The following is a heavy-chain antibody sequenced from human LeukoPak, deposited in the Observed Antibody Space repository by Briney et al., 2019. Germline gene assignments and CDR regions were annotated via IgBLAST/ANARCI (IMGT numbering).Heavy chain of an antibody. Sequence: PSETLSLTCAVYGGSFSGYYWSWIRQPPGKGLEWIGEINHSGSTNYNPSLKSRVTISVDTSKNQFSLKLSSVTAADTAVYYCARGFVDTAMVTALYYYYYYGMDDWGQGTTVTVSS. CDR3: ARGFVDTAMVTALYYYYYYGMDD. J-gene: IGHJ6*02. CDR1: GGSFSGYY. V-gene: IGHV4-34*01. D-gene: IGHD5-18*01. CDR2: INHSGST.